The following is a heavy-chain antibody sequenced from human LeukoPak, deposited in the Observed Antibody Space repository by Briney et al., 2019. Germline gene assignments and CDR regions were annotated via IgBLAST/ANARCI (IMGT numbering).Heavy chain of an antibody. J-gene: IGHJ5*02. CDR2: IKRDGSET. CDR1: GLSFSTYW. CDR3: ASLNFGSGSHYH. D-gene: IGHD3-10*01. Sequence: GGSLRLSCAASGLSFSTYWMSWVRQAPGQGLEWVANIKRDGSETYYVDSVKGRFTISRDNAKKSLSLQMNSLRAEDTAVFYCASLNFGSGSHYHWGQGTLVTVSS. V-gene: IGHV3-7*02.